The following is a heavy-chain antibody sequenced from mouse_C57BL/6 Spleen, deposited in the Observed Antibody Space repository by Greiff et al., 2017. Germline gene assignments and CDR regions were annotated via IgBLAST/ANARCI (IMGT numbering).Heavy chain of an antibody. Sequence: LVESGPELVKPGASVKISCKASGYAFSSSWMNWVKQRPGKGLEWIGRIYPGDGDTNYNGKFKGKATLTADKSSSTAYMQLSSLTSEDSAVYFCASALYYGSSGFDYWGQGTTLTVSS. J-gene: IGHJ2*01. D-gene: IGHD1-1*01. V-gene: IGHV1-82*01. CDR2: IYPGDGDT. CDR3: ASALYYGSSGFDY. CDR1: GYAFSSSW.